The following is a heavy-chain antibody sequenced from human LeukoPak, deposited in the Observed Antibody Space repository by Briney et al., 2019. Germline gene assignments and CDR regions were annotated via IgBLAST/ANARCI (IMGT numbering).Heavy chain of an antibody. D-gene: IGHD3-10*01. CDR2: ISYDGSNK. V-gene: IGHV3-30*03. CDR1: GFTFSSYG. Sequence: GGSLRLSCAASGFTFSSYGMHWVRQAPGKGLEWVAVISYDGSNKYYADSVKGRFTISRDNSKNTLYLQMNSLRVEDTAVYYCAGQFGDYWGQGTLVTVSS. J-gene: IGHJ4*02. CDR3: AGQFGDY.